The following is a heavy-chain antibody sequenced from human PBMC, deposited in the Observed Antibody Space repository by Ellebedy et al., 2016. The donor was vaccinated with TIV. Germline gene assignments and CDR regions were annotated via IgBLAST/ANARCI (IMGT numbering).Heavy chain of an antibody. Sequence: PGGSLRLSCAASAFTLSSTWMHWVRQAPGKGLAWVSGITDDGLTTFYADSVKGRFTISRDSAKNTLFLQMNSLRAGDTAVYYCVSGDLDYWGQGTLVTVSS. D-gene: IGHD6-19*01. CDR3: VSGDLDY. CDR1: AFTLSSTW. J-gene: IGHJ4*02. V-gene: IGHV3-74*01. CDR2: ITDDGLTT.